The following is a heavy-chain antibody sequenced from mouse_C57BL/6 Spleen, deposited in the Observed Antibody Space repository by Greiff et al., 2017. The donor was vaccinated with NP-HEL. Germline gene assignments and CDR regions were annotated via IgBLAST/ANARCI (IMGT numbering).Heavy chain of an antibody. CDR2: INPNYGTT. Sequence: VQLQQSGPELVKPGASVKISCKASGYSFTDYNMNWVKQSNGKSLEWIGVINPNYGTTSYNQKFKGKATLTVDQSSSTAYMQLNSLTSEDSAVYYCASGDYYGSSYEGYFDVWGTGTTVTVSS. CDR3: ASGDYYGSSYEGYFDV. CDR1: GYSFTDYN. V-gene: IGHV1-39*01. J-gene: IGHJ1*03. D-gene: IGHD1-1*01.